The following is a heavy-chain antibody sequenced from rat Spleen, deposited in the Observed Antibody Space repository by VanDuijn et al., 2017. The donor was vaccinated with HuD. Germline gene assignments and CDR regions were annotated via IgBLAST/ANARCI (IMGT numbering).Heavy chain of an antibody. Sequence: EVQLVESDGGLVQPGRSLKLSCVASGFIFSDHYVAWVRQAPTKGLEWVATIIYDGSSTYYRDSVKGRFTISRDTAQNILYLQMNSPRSEDTATYYCTRGGYFRYWGQGVMVTVSS. CDR1: GFIFSDHY. V-gene: IGHV5-17*01. CDR2: IIYDGSST. D-gene: IGHD2-5*01. CDR3: TRGGYFRY. J-gene: IGHJ2*01.